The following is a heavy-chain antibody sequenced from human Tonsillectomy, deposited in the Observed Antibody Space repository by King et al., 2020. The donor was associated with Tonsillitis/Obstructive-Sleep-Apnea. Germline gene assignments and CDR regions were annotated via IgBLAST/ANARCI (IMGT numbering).Heavy chain of an antibody. J-gene: IGHJ5*02. D-gene: IGHD2-2*01. CDR1: GYTFTSYG. CDR3: ARDQGCSSTSCHNWFDP. V-gene: IGHV1-18*01. Sequence: QLVQSGAEVKKPGASVKVSCKASGYTFTSYGISWVRQAPGQGLELMGWISAYNGNTNYAQKLQGRVTMTTDTSTSTAYMELRSLGSDDTAVYYCARDQGCSSTSCHNWFDPWGQGTLVTVSS. CDR2: ISAYNGNT.